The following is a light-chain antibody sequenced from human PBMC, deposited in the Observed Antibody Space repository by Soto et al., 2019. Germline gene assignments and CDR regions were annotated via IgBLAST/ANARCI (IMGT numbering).Light chain of an antibody. J-gene: IGLJ2*01. CDR2: EVS. V-gene: IGLV2-14*01. CDR1: SSDVDTYQY. Sequence: QSVLTQPASVSWSPGQSIIISCTGTSSDVDTYQYVSWYQQHPGKAPKLMIYEVSHRPSGVSDRFSGSKSGNTASLTISGLQAEDDADYYCCSYAGSTTRVLFGGGTKLTVL. CDR3: CSYAGSTTRVL.